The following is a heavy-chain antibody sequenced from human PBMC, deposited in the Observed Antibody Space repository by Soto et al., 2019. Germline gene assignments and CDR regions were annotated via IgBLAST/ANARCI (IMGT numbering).Heavy chain of an antibody. CDR3: ARDTLAGSGYSSGWSFDY. J-gene: IGHJ4*02. V-gene: IGHV3-74*01. CDR1: GFTFSSYW. CDR2: INSDGSST. D-gene: IGHD6-19*01. Sequence: GGSLRLSCAASGFTFSSYWMHWVRQAPGKGLVWVSRINSDGSSTSYADSVKGRFTISRDNAKNTLYLQMNSLRAEDTAVYYCARDTLAGSGYSSGWSFDYWGQGTLVTVSS.